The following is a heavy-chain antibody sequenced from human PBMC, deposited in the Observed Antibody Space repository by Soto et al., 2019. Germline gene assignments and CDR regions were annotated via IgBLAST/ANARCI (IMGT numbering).Heavy chain of an antibody. CDR1: GGSFSGYY. V-gene: IGHV4-34*01. CDR2: INHSGST. J-gene: IGHJ6*03. D-gene: IGHD2-8*01. Sequence: SETLSLTCAVYGGSFSGYYWSWIRQPPGKGLEWIGEINHSGSTNYNPSLKSRVTISVDTSKNQFSLKLSSVTAADTAVYYCARWRSIGYCTNGVCRQLPRRGYYYYMDVWGKGTTVTVSS. CDR3: ARWRSIGYCTNGVCRQLPRRGYYYYMDV.